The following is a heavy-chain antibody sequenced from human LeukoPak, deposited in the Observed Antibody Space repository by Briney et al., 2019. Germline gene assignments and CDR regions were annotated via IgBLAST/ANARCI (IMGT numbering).Heavy chain of an antibody. CDR2: IYYRGST. CDR3: ARSYGDYGDY. Sequence: SETLSLTCTVSGGSVSSGSYYWSWIRQPPGKGLEWIGYIYYRGSTNYNPSLKSRVTISVDTSKNQFSLKLSSVTAADTAVYYCARSYGDYGDYWGQGTLVTVSS. CDR1: GGSVSSGSYY. D-gene: IGHD4-17*01. V-gene: IGHV4-61*01. J-gene: IGHJ4*02.